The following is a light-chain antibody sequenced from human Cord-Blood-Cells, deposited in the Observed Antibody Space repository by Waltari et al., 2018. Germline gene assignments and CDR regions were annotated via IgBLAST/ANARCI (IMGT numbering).Light chain of an antibody. V-gene: IGKV2-28*01. J-gene: IGKJ2*01. Sequence: DLVMAQSPPSLRVTPGEPASISCRSSQSLLHRNGNNYLDWYLQKPGQSQQLLISLGSNRASGVPDRFSGRGSGTDFTLKISRVEAEDVGVYYCMQALQTPYTFGQGTKLEIK. CDR3: MQALQTPYT. CDR2: LGS. CDR1: QSLLHRNGNNY.